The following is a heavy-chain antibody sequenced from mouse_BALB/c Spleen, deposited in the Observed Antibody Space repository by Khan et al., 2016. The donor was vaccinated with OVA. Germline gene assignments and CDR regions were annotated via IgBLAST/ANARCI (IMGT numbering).Heavy chain of an antibody. Sequence: QVQLKESGPGLVAPSQSLSITCTVSGFSLNSYGVHWVRQPPGKGLEWLGIIWAGGSTNYNSALMSRLSISKDNSKSQVFLKMNRLQTDDTAMYYCARDRGYDFEYFDYWGQGTTLTVSS. CDR1: GFSLNSYG. D-gene: IGHD2-4*01. CDR2: IWAGGST. V-gene: IGHV2-9*02. J-gene: IGHJ2*01. CDR3: ARDRGYDFEYFDY.